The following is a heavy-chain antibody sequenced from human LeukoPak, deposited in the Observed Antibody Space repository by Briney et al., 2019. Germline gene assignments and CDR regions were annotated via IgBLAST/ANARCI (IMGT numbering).Heavy chain of an antibody. D-gene: IGHD5-18*01. Sequence: ASVKVSCKASGYTFTSYDINWVRQATGQGLEWMGWMNPNRGNTGYAQKFQGRVTMTRNTSISTAYMELSSLRSEDTAVYYCARGEDTAMGTDYWGQGTLVTVSS. CDR2: MNPNRGNT. V-gene: IGHV1-8*01. CDR1: GYTFTSYD. J-gene: IGHJ4*02. CDR3: ARGEDTAMGTDY.